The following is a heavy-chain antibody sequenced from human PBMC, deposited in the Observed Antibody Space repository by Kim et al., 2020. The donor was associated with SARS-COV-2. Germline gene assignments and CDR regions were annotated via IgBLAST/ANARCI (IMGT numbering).Heavy chain of an antibody. V-gene: IGHV4-61*01. D-gene: IGHD6-13*01. Sequence: SETLSLTCTVSGGSVSSGSYYWSWIRQPPGKGLEWIGYIYYSGSTNYNPSLKSRVTISVDTSKNQFSLKLSSVTAADTAVYYCARVDRSSWYASEYFQHWGQGTLVTVSS. CDR3: ARVDRSSWYASEYFQH. J-gene: IGHJ1*01. CDR2: IYYSGST. CDR1: GGSVSSGSYY.